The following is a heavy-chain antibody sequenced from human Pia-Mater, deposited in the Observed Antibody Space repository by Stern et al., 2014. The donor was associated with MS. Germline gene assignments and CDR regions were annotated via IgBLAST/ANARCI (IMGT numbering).Heavy chain of an antibody. CDR2: IIPIFGTA. J-gene: IGHJ3*02. CDR1: GGTFSSYA. Sequence: VHLVESGAEMKKPGSSVKVSCKASGGTFSSYAISWVRQAPGQGLEWMGGIIPIFGTANYAQKFQGRVTITADKSPSTAYMELSSLRSEDTAVYYCARDYGMTTTTGAFDIWGQGTMVTVSS. V-gene: IGHV1-69*06. D-gene: IGHD5-24*01. CDR3: ARDYGMTTTTGAFDI.